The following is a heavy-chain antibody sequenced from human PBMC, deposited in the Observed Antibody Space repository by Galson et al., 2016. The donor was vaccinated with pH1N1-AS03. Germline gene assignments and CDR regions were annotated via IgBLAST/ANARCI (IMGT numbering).Heavy chain of an antibody. Sequence: TLSLTCTVSGGSISSGNYFWNWIRQHPGKGLEWIGLIYDSGNTFYSPSLKSRVSISVDTSKNQFSLKLTSVTAADTAVYYCASVSLAYCSSTSCFRFDPWGQGTLVTVSS. J-gene: IGHJ5*02. CDR2: IYDSGNT. D-gene: IGHD2-2*01. V-gene: IGHV4-31*03. CDR1: GGSISSGNYF. CDR3: ASVSLAYCSSTSCFRFDP.